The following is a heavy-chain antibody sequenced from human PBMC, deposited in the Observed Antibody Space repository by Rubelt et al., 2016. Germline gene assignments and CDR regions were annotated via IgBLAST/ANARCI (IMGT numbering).Heavy chain of an antibody. CDR2: IYSGGSS. D-gene: IGHD5-24*01. Sequence: LEWVSVIYSGGSSFYADFVKGRFTISRDNSKNTLYLQMYTLRAEDTAVYYCARGHNSPGDDWGQGTLVTVSS. J-gene: IGHJ4*02. V-gene: IGHV3-53*01. CDR3: ARGHNSPGDD.